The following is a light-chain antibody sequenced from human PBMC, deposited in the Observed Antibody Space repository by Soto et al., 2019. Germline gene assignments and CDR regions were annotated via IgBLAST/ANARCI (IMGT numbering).Light chain of an antibody. CDR2: GAS. V-gene: IGKV3-20*01. J-gene: IGKJ1*01. CDR3: QYYGSPSWT. Sequence: EIVLTQSPGTLSLSPGERATLSCRARQSVSSRNLAWYQQKPGQAPRVLIFGASSRASGIPDRFSGSGSGTDFTLTISRLEPEDFAVYYCQYYGSPSWTFGQGTKVDIK. CDR1: QSVSSRN.